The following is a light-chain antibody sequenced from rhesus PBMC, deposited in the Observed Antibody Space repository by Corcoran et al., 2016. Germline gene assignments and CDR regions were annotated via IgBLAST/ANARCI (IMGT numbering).Light chain of an antibody. Sequence: DIQMTQYPSSLSASVGDKVTITCHASQDISSWLAWYPQKPGKAPKPLIYYASTLQRGVPSRFSGSGAGTDYTRTISSLQPEDFATYYCQQYDDLPLTFGGGTKVEIK. V-gene: IGKV1-19*01. CDR3: QQYDDLPLT. J-gene: IGKJ4*01. CDR1: QDISSW. CDR2: YAS.